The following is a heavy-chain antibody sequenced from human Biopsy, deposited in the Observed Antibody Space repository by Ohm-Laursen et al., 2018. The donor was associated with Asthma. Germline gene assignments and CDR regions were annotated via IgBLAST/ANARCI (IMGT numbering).Heavy chain of an antibody. CDR1: GGSFSGYY. V-gene: IGHV4-34*01. D-gene: IGHD2-2*01. Sequence: SETLSLTCVVYGGSFSGYYWSWIRQPPGKGLEWIGEINHSGSTNYNPSLKSRVTISVDTSKNQFSPKLSSVTAADTAVYYCARAGQCSSTSCYNPGWFDPWGQGTLVTVS. J-gene: IGHJ5*02. CDR2: INHSGST. CDR3: ARAGQCSSTSCYNPGWFDP.